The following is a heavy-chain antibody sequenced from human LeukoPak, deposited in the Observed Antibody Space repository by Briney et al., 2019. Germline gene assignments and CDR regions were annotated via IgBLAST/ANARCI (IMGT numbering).Heavy chain of an antibody. V-gene: IGHV1-46*01. Sequence: ASVKVSCKASGYTFTSYYMHWVRQAPGQGLEWMGIINPSGGSTSYAQKFQGRVTMTRDTSTSTVYMELSSLRSEDTAVYYCARDRGYSSGWRRAFDIWGQGTMVTVSS. J-gene: IGHJ3*02. CDR1: GYTFTSYY. CDR3: ARDRGYSSGWRRAFDI. D-gene: IGHD6-19*01. CDR2: INPSGGST.